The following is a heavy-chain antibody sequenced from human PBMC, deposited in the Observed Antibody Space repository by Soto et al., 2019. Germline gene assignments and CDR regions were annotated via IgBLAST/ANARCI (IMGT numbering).Heavy chain of an antibody. CDR1: GDTFTSFA. V-gene: IGHV1-69*05. D-gene: IGHD2-15*01. Sequence: SVKVSCKPSGDTFTSFAISWVRQAPGQGLEWMGGIIPTIGTTNYADSVKGRFTISRDISKNTLYLQMNSLRAEDTAMYYCTKDRGGSCSGGYCNLGLVGDYWGQGILVTVSS. CDR2: IIPTIGTT. J-gene: IGHJ4*02. CDR3: TKDRGGSCSGGYCNLGLVGDY.